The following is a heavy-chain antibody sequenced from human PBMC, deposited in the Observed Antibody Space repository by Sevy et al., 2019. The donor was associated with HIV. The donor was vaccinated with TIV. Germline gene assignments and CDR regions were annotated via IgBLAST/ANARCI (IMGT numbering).Heavy chain of an antibody. CDR1: GFTFSDYY. Sequence: GGSLRLSCAASGFTFSDYYTDWVRQAPGKGLEWVGRIRNKANSYTTEFAASVKGRFTISRDDSKNSLYLQMHSLKTDDTAVYYCARVMRRILWWSLDSWGQGTLVTVSS. V-gene: IGHV3-72*01. D-gene: IGHD2-21*01. J-gene: IGHJ4*02. CDR3: ARVMRRILWWSLDS. CDR2: IRNKANSYTT.